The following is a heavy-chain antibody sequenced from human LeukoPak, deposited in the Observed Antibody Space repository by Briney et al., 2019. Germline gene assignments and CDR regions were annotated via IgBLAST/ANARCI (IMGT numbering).Heavy chain of an antibody. CDR1: GGSISSYY. CDR2: IYYSGST. CDR3: ARRPNWGSYFDH. V-gene: IGHV4-59*08. Sequence: SETLSLTCTVSGGSISSYYWTWIRQPPGKGLEWIGCIYYSGSTNYNPSLKSRVTISVDTSKNQFSLKLSSVTAADTAVYYCARRPNWGSYFDHWGQGTLVTVSS. D-gene: IGHD7-27*01. J-gene: IGHJ4*02.